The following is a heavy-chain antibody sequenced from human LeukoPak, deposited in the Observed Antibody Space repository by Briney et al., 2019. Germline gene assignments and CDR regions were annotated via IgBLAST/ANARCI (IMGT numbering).Heavy chain of an antibody. D-gene: IGHD3-10*01. CDR2: IYCSGST. V-gene: IGHV4-39*07. Sequence: SETLSLTCTVSGGSISSSSYYWGWIRQPPGKGLEWIGSIYCSGSTYYNPSLKSRVTISVDTSKNQFSLKLSSVTAADTAVYYCARVGYYYGSGTLAYDYWGQGTLVTVSS. J-gene: IGHJ4*02. CDR1: GGSISSSSYY. CDR3: ARVGYYYGSGTLAYDY.